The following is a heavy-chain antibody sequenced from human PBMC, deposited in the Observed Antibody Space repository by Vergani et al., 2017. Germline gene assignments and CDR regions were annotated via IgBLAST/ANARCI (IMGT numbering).Heavy chain of an antibody. CDR2: INPNSGGT. J-gene: IGHJ4*02. CDR3: ARVGTSTNRDYFDY. Sequence: QVQLVQSGAEVKKPGASVKVSCKASGYTFTDYFMHWVRQAPGQGLEWRGWINPNSGGTNYAQKFQGRVTITRDTSISTAYMELSNLRSDDTAVYYCARVGTSTNRDYFDYWGQGTLVTVSS. D-gene: IGHD2-2*01. CDR1: GYTFTDYF. V-gene: IGHV1-2*02.